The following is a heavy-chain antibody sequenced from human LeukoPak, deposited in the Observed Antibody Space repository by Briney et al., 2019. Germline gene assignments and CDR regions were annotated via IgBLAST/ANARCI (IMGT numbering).Heavy chain of an antibody. J-gene: IGHJ4*02. CDR3: ARQLWSAEGDY. Sequence: GESLKISCKGSGYTFNTYWIGWVRQMPGKGLEWMAMIYPGDSATRYSPSFQGQVTISADKSINTAYLQWSSLKASDTAIYYCARQLWSAEGDYWGQGTLVTVSS. CDR2: IYPGDSAT. V-gene: IGHV5-51*01. D-gene: IGHD3-10*01. CDR1: GYTFNTYW.